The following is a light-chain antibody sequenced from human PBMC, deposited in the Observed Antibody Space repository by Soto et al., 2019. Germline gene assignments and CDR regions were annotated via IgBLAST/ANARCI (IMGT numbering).Light chain of an antibody. Sequence: QSVLTQPAAVSGSPGQSITISCTGTSSDVGGYKYVSWYQQHPGKAPQLIIYEVSDRPSGVSSRFSGSKSGNTASLTISGLQAEDEADYYCSSYTSASTWVFGGGTKVTVL. CDR2: EVS. V-gene: IGLV2-14*01. CDR1: SSDVGGYKY. J-gene: IGLJ3*02. CDR3: SSYTSASTWV.